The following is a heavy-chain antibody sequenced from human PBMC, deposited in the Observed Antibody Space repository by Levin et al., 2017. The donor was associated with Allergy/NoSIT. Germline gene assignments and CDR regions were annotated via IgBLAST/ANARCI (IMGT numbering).Heavy chain of an antibody. V-gene: IGHV1-8*01. CDR1: GYTFTSYD. CDR2: MNPNSGNT. Sequence: GESLKISCKASGYTFTSYDINWVRQATGQGLEWMGWMNPNSGNTGYAQKFQGRVTMTRNTSISTAYMELSSLRSEDTAVYYCARGGYDILTGYYIDYWGQGTLVTVSS. CDR3: ARGGYDILTGYYIDY. J-gene: IGHJ4*02. D-gene: IGHD3-9*01.